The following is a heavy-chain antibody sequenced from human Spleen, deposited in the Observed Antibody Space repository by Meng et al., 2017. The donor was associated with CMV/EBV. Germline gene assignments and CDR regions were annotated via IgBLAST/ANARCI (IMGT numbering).Heavy chain of an antibody. CDR3: ARPKGGGYHAFDY. Sequence: GESLKISCAASGFTFSSYSMTWVRQAPGKGLEWVSYISSSSSTIYYADSVKGRFTISRDNAQNSLYLQMNSLRAEDTAVYYCARPKGGGYHAFDYWGQGTLVTVSS. D-gene: IGHD5-12*01. J-gene: IGHJ4*02. CDR2: ISSSSSTI. CDR1: GFTFSSYS. V-gene: IGHV3-48*04.